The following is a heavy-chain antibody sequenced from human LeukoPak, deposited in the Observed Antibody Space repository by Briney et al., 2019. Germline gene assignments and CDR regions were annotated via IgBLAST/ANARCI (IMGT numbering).Heavy chain of an antibody. J-gene: IGHJ4*02. Sequence: ASVKVSCKASGYTFTSYGISWVRQAPGQGLEWMGWISAYNGNTNYDQKLQGRVTMTTDTSTSTAYMELRSLRSDDTAVYYCARSYYDFWSGYLTRRVPYYFDYWGQGTLVTVSS. CDR3: ARSYYDFWSGYLTRRVPYYFDY. V-gene: IGHV1-18*01. CDR1: GYTFTSYG. CDR2: ISAYNGNT. D-gene: IGHD3-3*01.